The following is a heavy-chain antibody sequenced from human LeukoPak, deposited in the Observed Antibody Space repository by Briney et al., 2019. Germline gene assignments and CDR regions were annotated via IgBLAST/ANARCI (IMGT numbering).Heavy chain of an antibody. V-gene: IGHV3-30*18. CDR1: GFTFRSYG. J-gene: IGHJ4*02. Sequence: PGGSLRLSCAASGFTFRSYGMHWVRQAPGKGLEWVAVISYDGSNKYYADSVKGRFTISRDNSENTLYLQMNSLRAEDTAVYYCAKGNSSSGGFDYWGQGTLVTVSS. CDR2: ISYDGSNK. CDR3: AKGNSSSGGFDY. D-gene: IGHD6-6*01.